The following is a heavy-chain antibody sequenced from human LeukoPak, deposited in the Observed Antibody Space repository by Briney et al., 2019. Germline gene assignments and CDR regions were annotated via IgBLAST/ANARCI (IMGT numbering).Heavy chain of an antibody. CDR3: ARQYYYDSSGYYDAYFQH. CDR1: GFTFRSYE. V-gene: IGHV3-48*03. Sequence: EPGGSLRLSCAASGFTFRSYEMNWVRQAPGKGLEWVSYISSSGSTIYYADSVRGRFTISRDNAKNSLYLQMNSLRAEDTAVYYCARQYYYDSSGYYDAYFQHWGQGTLVTVSS. D-gene: IGHD3-22*01. J-gene: IGHJ1*01. CDR2: ISSSGSTI.